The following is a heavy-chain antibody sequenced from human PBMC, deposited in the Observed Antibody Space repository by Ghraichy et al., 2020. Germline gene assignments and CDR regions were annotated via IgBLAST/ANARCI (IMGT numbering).Heavy chain of an antibody. CDR2: ISWDGGST. D-gene: IGHD3-22*01. Sequence: GGSLRLSCAASGFTFDDYAMHWVRQAPGKGLEWVSLISWDGGSTYYADSVKGRFTISRDNSKNSLYLQMNSLRAEDTALYYCAKARSLRNYYDSSGSPGGFDYWGQGTLVTVAS. CDR3: AKARSLRNYYDSSGSPGGFDY. CDR1: GFTFDDYA. V-gene: IGHV3-43D*03. J-gene: IGHJ4*02.